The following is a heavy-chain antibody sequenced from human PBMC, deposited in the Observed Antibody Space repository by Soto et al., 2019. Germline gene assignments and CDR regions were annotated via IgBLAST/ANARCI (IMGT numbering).Heavy chain of an antibody. V-gene: IGHV1-2*04. CDR3: ATGYCRGGSCYDLFDY. CDR1: GYTFTGYY. Sequence: ASVKVSCKASGYTFTGYYMHWVRQAPGQGLEWMGWINPNSGGTNYAQKFRGWVTMTRDTSISTAYMELSRLRSDDTALYYCATGYCRGGSCYDLFDYWGQGTLVTVSS. D-gene: IGHD2-15*01. J-gene: IGHJ4*02. CDR2: INPNSGGT.